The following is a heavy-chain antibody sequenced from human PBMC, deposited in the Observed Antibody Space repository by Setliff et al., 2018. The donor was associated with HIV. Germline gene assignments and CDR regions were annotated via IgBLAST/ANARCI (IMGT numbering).Heavy chain of an antibody. CDR3: ARVRLYNTALDY. V-gene: IGHV3-66*02. CDR2: IYSGGST. D-gene: IGHD3-3*01. Sequence: GESLKISCAASGFTVSTYYMSWVRQAPGKGLEWVSTIYSGGSTYHADSVKGRFTLSRDTSKNTLFLQMNSLRPEDTAVYYCARVRLYNTALDYWGLGTLVTVSS. J-gene: IGHJ4*02. CDR1: GFTVSTYY.